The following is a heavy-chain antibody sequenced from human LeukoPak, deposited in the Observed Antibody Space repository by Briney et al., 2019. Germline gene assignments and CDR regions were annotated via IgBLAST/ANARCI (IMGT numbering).Heavy chain of an antibody. CDR2: ISSSGSTI. CDR3: ARGLYASGWYGPRGLTNWFDP. V-gene: IGHV3-48*03. J-gene: IGHJ5*02. D-gene: IGHD6-19*01. Sequence: GGSLRLSCVTSGFTFSSYEMNWVRQAPGKGLEWVSYISSSGSTIYYADSVKGRFTISRDNAKNSLYLQMNSLRAEDTAVYYCARGLYASGWYGPRGLTNWFDPWGQGTLVTVSS. CDR1: GFTFSSYE.